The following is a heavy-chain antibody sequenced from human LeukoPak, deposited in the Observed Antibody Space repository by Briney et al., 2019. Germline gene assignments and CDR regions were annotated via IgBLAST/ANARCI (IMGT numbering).Heavy chain of an antibody. V-gene: IGHV1-69*13. CDR1: GGTFSSYA. CDR2: IIPIFGTA. J-gene: IGHJ4*02. CDR3: AFDCSSTSCPGY. Sequence: ASVKVSCKASGGTFSSYAISWVRQAPGQGLEWIGRIIPIFGTANYAQKFQGRVTITADESTSTAYMELSSLRSEDTAVYYCAFDCSSTSCPGYWGQGTLVTVSS. D-gene: IGHD2-2*01.